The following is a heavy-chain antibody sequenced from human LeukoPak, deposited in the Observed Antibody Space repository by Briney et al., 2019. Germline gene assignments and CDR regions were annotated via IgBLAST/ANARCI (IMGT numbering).Heavy chain of an antibody. CDR1: GYTFTSYD. J-gene: IGHJ1*01. CDR3: ARTRLGYCSGGSCYGYFQH. Sequence: GASVKVSCKASGYTFTSYDINWVRQATGQGLEWMGWMNPNSGNTGYAQKFQGRVTMTRNTSISTAYMELSSLRSEDTAVYYCARTRLGYCSGGSCYGYFQHRGQGTLVTVSS. V-gene: IGHV1-8*01. CDR2: MNPNSGNT. D-gene: IGHD2-15*01.